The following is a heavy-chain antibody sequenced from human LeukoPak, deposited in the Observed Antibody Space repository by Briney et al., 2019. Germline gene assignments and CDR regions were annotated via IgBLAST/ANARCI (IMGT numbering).Heavy chain of an antibody. Sequence: GGSLRLSCAASGFTFSSYGMHWVRQAPGKGLEWVAVISYDGSSKYYADSVKGRFTISRDNSKNTLYLQMNSLRAEDTAVYYCAKGYSYGAFDIWGQGTMVTVSS. V-gene: IGHV3-30*18. CDR3: AKGYSYGAFDI. D-gene: IGHD1-26*01. CDR2: ISYDGSSK. CDR1: GFTFSSYG. J-gene: IGHJ3*02.